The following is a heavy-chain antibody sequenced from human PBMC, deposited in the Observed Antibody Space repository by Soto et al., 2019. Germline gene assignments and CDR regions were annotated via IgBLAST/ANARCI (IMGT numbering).Heavy chain of an antibody. V-gene: IGHV4-39*07. J-gene: IGHJ4*02. CDR3: ARIAVAGRDPSYYFDY. CDR1: GGSISSGGYY. CDR2: IYYSGST. D-gene: IGHD6-19*01. Sequence: SETLSLTCTVSGGSISSGGYYWSWIRQHPGKGLEWIGSIYYSGSTYYNPSLKSRVTISVDTSKNQFSLKLSSVTASDTAMYYCARIAVAGRDPSYYFDYWGQGTLVTVSS.